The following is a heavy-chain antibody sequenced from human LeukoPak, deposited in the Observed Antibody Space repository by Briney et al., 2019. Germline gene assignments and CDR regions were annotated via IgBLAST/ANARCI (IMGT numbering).Heavy chain of an antibody. CDR1: GDSFSGFY. CDR3: ASGPLGYCSSSSCHGPDY. CDR2: INHSGST. V-gene: IGHV4-34*01. Sequence: SETLSLTCAVYGDSFSGFYWSWIRQPPGKGLEWIGEINHSGSTNYNPSLKSRVTISADTSKNQFSLRLSSVTAADTAVYYCASGPLGYCSSSSCHGPDYWGQGTLVTVSS. D-gene: IGHD2-2*01. J-gene: IGHJ4*02.